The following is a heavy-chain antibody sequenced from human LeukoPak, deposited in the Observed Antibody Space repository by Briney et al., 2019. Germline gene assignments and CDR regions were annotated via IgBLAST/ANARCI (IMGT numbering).Heavy chain of an antibody. CDR1: GFTFSSYA. Sequence: GGSLRLSCAASGFTFSSYAMSWVRQAPGKGLEWVSAISGSGGSTYYAGSVKGRFAISRDNSKNTLYLQMNSLRAEDTAVYYCAKDRGVHFDYWGQGTLVTVSS. CDR2: ISGSGGST. V-gene: IGHV3-23*01. CDR3: AKDRGVHFDY. J-gene: IGHJ4*02. D-gene: IGHD1-1*01.